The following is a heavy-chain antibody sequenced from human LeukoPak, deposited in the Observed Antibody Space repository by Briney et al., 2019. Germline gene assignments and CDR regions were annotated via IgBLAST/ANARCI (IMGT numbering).Heavy chain of an antibody. V-gene: IGHV3-7*01. D-gene: IGHD1-26*01. CDR1: GFTFTSFS. J-gene: IGHJ5*02. Sequence: GGSLRLSCVASGFTFTSFSMTWVRQAPGKGLEWVAKIREDGSEKYYVDSVRGRFTISRDNAKNLLYLQMNSLRAEDTAVYYCARGGGSLRPWGQGTLVTVFS. CDR3: ARGGGSLRP. CDR2: IREDGSEK.